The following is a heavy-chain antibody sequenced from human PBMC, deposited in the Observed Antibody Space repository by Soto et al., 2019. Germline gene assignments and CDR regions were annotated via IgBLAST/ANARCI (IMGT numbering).Heavy chain of an antibody. CDR2: IYDSGST. J-gene: IGHJ4*01. D-gene: IGHD3-22*01. CDR3: ARPYDSSGYYYRY. Sequence: SETLSLTCTVSGGSISSSYWSWIRQPPGKGLEWIGYIYDSGSTYYNSSLKSRVTMSVDTSKNQFSLKLSSVTAADTAVYYCARPYDSSGYYYRYWGQGTLVTVSS. V-gene: IGHV4-59*12. CDR1: GGSISSSY.